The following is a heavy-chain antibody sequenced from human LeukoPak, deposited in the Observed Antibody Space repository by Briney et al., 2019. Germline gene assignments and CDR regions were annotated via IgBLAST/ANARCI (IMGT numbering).Heavy chain of an antibody. CDR1: AFTFASYA. D-gene: IGHD3-3*01. Sequence: GGSLRLSCAGSAFTFASYAMSWVRQAPGKGLEWVSGITGSGDTTYYVDSVKGRFTISRDNAKDTVYLQINSLRAEDTAVYYCARGMFHGYCTDYWGQGTLVTVSS. J-gene: IGHJ4*02. CDR2: ITGSGDTT. V-gene: IGHV3-23*01. CDR3: ARGMFHGYCTDY.